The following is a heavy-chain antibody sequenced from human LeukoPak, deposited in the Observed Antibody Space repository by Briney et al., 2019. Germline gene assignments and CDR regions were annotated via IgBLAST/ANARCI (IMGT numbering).Heavy chain of an antibody. CDR3: ARDLGPQLWILPYGMDV. V-gene: IGHV3-30*04. Sequence: GGSLRLSCAASEFTFSSYAMHWVRQAPGKGLEWVAVISYDGSNKYYADSVKGRFTISRDNSKNTLYLQMNSLRAEDTAVYYCARDLGPQLWILPYGMDVWGQGTTVTVSS. J-gene: IGHJ6*02. D-gene: IGHD5-24*01. CDR2: ISYDGSNK. CDR1: EFTFSSYA.